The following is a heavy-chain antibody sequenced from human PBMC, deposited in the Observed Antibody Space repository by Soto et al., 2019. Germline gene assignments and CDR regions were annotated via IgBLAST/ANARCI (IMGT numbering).Heavy chain of an antibody. CDR3: GKVLVGATGHTDSDS. CDR2: IDYNGVT. CDR1: GGSIYRSGYY. D-gene: IGHD2-15*01. V-gene: IGHV4-39*01. Sequence: PSETLSLTCTVSGGSIYRSGYYWGWIRHPPGRGLEWIGNIDYNGVTYSNPSPKSRVTISRDTSKNQFSLKLTSVTAADTALYYCGKVLVGATGHTDSDSWGPGTLVTVSS. J-gene: IGHJ4*02.